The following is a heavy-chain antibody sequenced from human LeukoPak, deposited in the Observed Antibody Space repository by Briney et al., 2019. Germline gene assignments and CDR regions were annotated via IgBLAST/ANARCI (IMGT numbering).Heavy chain of an antibody. J-gene: IGHJ4*02. CDR2: IWYDGSKT. D-gene: IGHD1-1*01. V-gene: IGHV3-33*01. CDR3: ARVEI. Sequence: GGSLRLSCAASGFIFTSYGMHWVRQAPGKGLEWVAVIWYDGSKTEYADSVKGRFTISRDVSKNTLYLQMNSLRVEDTDVYYCARVEIWGQGTLVTVSS. CDR1: GFIFTSYG.